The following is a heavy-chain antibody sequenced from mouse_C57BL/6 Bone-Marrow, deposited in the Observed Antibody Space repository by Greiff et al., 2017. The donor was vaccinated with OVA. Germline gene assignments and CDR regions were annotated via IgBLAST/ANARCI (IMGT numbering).Heavy chain of an antibody. V-gene: IGHV1-64*01. CDR3: ARDSSGFLYYYAMDY. J-gene: IGHJ4*01. CDR1: GYTFTSYW. CDR2: IHPNSGST. D-gene: IGHD3-2*02. Sequence: QVQLKQPGAELVKPGASVKLSCKASGYTFTSYWMHWVKQRPGQGLEWIGMIHPNSGSTNYNEKFKSKATLTVDKSSSTAYMQLSSLTSEDSAVYYCARDSSGFLYYYAMDYWGQGTSVTVSS.